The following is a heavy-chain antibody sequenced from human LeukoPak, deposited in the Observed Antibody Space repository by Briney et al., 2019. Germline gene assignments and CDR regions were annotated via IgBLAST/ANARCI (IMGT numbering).Heavy chain of an antibody. D-gene: IGHD3-22*01. Sequence: ASVKVSCKASGYTFTGYYMHWVRQAPGQGLEWMGWINPNSGGTNYAQKFQGRVTMTRDTSISTAYMEPSRLRSDDTAVYYCARTAGRYYYDSSGYYGDAFDIWGQGTMVTVSS. CDR3: ARTAGRYYYDSSGYYGDAFDI. CDR2: INPNSGGT. J-gene: IGHJ3*02. V-gene: IGHV1-2*02. CDR1: GYTFTGYY.